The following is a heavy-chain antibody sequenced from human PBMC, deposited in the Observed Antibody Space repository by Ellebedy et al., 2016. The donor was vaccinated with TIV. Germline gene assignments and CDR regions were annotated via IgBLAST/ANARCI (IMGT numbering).Heavy chain of an antibody. CDR1: GFTFSSYA. CDR2: ISNTGSRT. V-gene: IGHV3-23*01. CDR3: AKGRGGGSDSSAPRYYFDY. Sequence: PGGSLRLSCAASGFTFSSYAISWVLQAPGKGLEWVSTISNTGSRTYYADSVEGRFIISRDNSKKTLYLQMNSLRAEDTAVYYCAKGRGGGSDSSAPRYYFDYWGLGTLVTVSS. J-gene: IGHJ4*02. D-gene: IGHD3-22*01.